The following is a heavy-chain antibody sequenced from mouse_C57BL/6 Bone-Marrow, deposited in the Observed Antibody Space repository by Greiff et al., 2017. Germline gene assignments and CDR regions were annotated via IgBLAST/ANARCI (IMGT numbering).Heavy chain of an antibody. D-gene: IGHD2-5*01. CDR3: ARRGTDYSNYGFYYAMDY. CDR2: INPGSGGT. V-gene: IGHV1-54*01. Sequence: QVQLQQSGAELVRPGTSVKVSCKASGYAFTNYLIEWVKQRPGQGLEWIGVINPGSGGTNYNEKFKGKATLTADKSSSTAYMQLSSLTSEDSAVYFCARRGTDYSNYGFYYAMDYWGQGTSVTVSS. J-gene: IGHJ4*01. CDR1: GYAFTNYL.